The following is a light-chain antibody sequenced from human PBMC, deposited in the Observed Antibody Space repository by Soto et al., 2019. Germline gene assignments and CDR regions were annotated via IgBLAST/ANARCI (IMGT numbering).Light chain of an antibody. Sequence: EIVFTESTGTLSLSPGERATLSGRASQSVSRYLAWYQQKPGQAPRLLVYGASSRATGIPDRSSGSVSVTALTLTCTSLEPEDLVVYSRQLSGSLLVTFAEGTRLEIK. J-gene: IGKJ5*01. CDR3: QLSGSLLVT. V-gene: IGKV3-20*01. CDR1: QSVSRY. CDR2: GAS.